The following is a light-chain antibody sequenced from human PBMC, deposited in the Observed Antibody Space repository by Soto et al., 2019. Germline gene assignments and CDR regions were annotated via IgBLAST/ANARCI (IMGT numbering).Light chain of an antibody. V-gene: IGKV1-12*01. J-gene: IGKJ4*01. Sequence: DVHLTQSPSSVSASVGDRVTITFRASQGVNTWLAWYQNKPGKAPRLLIYGASSLQSGVPLRFRGGGSGTDFTLTISSLQPEDVGHYYCQQANNMLLTIGGPSKVDI. CDR3: QQANNMLLT. CDR2: GAS. CDR1: QGVNTW.